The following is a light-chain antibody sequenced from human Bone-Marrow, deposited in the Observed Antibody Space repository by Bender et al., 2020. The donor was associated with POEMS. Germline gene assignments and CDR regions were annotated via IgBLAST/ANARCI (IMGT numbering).Light chain of an antibody. CDR3: CSYAVGRSYV. V-gene: IGLV2-23*02. J-gene: IGLJ1*01. Sequence: QSALTQPASVSGSPGQSITISCTGTSSDVGGYNLVSWYQQHPGKAPKLLIYDVTRRPSGVSNRFSGSKSGNTASLTISGLQADDEAEYYCCSYAVGRSYVFGTGTKVTVL. CDR1: SSDVGGYNL. CDR2: DVT.